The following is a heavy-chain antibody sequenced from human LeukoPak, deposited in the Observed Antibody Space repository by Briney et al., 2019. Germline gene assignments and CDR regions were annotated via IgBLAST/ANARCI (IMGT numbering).Heavy chain of an antibody. V-gene: IGHV4-59*11. J-gene: IGHJ6*03. CDR2: VYYSGYS. Sequence: PSETLSLTCNVSGDSISRHYWSWIRQTPGEGLEWIGYVYYSGYSDYNPSLKSRVTISVDTSKNQFSLNLTSVTAADTAVHYCATSAYYYYMDVWGKGTTVTVSS. CDR1: GDSISRHY. CDR3: ATSAYYYYMDV.